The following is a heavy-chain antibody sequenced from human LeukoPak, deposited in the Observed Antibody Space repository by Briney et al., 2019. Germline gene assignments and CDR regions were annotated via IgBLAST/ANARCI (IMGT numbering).Heavy chain of an antibody. J-gene: IGHJ5*02. V-gene: IGHV1-69*01. Sequence: GSSVTVSFKASGGTFTSYAISWVRQAPGQGLEWMGGIIPIFGTANYAQKFQGRVTITADESTSTAYMELSSLRSEDTAVYYCAPIDVDYVWGVTDPWGQGTLVTVSS. CDR3: APIDVDYVWGVTDP. CDR1: GGTFTSYA. D-gene: IGHD3-16*01. CDR2: IIPIFGTA.